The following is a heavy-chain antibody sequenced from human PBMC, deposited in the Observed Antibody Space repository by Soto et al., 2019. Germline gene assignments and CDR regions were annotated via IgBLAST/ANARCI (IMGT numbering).Heavy chain of an antibody. CDR1: GGSISSGDYY. CDR2: IYYSGST. Sequence: QVQLQESGPGLVKPSQTLSLTCTVSGGSISSGDYYWSWIRQPPGKGLEWIGYIYYSGSTYYNPSLKSRVTITVETSKNQFSLKLSSVTAADTAVYYCARDGSYYDSSGYAGGAWGQGTMVTVSS. CDR3: ARDGSYYDSSGYAGGA. V-gene: IGHV4-30-4*01. D-gene: IGHD3-22*01. J-gene: IGHJ3*01.